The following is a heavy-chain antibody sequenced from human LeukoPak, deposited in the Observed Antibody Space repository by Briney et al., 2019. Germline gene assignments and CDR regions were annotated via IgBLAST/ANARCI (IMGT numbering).Heavy chain of an antibody. CDR3: ARRAGSYLGYWYFDL. Sequence: SETLSLTCSVSGGSINNYYWTWIRQPPGKGLEWIGYMYTSGSSNYHPSLKSRVTMSIDTSKNQFSLLLSSVTASDTATYYCARRAGSYLGYWYFDLWGRGTLVTVSS. D-gene: IGHD1-26*01. CDR2: MYTSGSS. CDR1: GGSINNYY. V-gene: IGHV4-4*09. J-gene: IGHJ2*01.